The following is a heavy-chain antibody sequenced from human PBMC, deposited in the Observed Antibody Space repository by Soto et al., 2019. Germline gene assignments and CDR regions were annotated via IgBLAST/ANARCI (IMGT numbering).Heavy chain of an antibody. D-gene: IGHD6-6*01. CDR2: IYYSGST. CDR1: GGSIGSHY. CDR3: ARLKYSSSSAALDP. J-gene: IGHJ5*02. V-gene: IGHV4-59*08. Sequence: SETLSLTCTVSGGSIGSHYWSWIRQPPGKGLEWIGYIYYSGSTNYNPSLKSRVTISVDTSKNQFSLRLSSVTAADTAVYYCARLKYSSSSAALDPWGQGTLVTVSS.